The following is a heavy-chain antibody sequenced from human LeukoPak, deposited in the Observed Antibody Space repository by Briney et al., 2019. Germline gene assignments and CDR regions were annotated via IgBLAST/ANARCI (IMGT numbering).Heavy chain of an antibody. V-gene: IGHV4-61*02. D-gene: IGHD3-10*01. Sequence: SQTLSLTCTVSGGSISSGSYYWSWIRQPAGKGLEWIGRIYTSGSTNYNLSLKSRVTISVDTSKNQFSLKLSSVTAADTAVYYCARDRITDYFDYWGQGTLVTVSS. CDR2: IYTSGST. CDR1: GGSISSGSYY. CDR3: ARDRITDYFDY. J-gene: IGHJ4*02.